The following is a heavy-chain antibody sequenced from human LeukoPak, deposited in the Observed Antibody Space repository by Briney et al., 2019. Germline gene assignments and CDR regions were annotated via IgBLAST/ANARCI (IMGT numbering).Heavy chain of an antibody. CDR3: ASRPFLWGFAY. Sequence: LETLSLTCTVSGDSISSSSYYWGWIRQPPGKGLEWIASIYSSVTYYNPSLKSRVTISVDTSKNQFSLNLSSVTAADTAVYYCASRPFLWGFAYWGQGTLVTVSS. V-gene: IGHV4-39*01. CDR2: IYSSVT. D-gene: IGHD3-16*01. J-gene: IGHJ4*02. CDR1: GDSISSSSYY.